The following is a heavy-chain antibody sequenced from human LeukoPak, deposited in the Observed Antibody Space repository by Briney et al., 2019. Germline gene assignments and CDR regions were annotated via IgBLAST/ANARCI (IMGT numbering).Heavy chain of an antibody. CDR3: TAGTGRSDFDY. Sequence: GGTLRLSCAASGFTFSNAWMSWVRKAPGKELEWVGRIKREGDDGTIDYAAPVKGRLTISREDSKNTLYLQMNSLKSEDTAVCYCTAGTGRSDFDYWGQGTLVTVSS. V-gene: IGHV3-15*01. D-gene: IGHD3/OR15-3a*01. CDR2: IKREGDDGTI. J-gene: IGHJ4*02. CDR1: GFTFSNAW.